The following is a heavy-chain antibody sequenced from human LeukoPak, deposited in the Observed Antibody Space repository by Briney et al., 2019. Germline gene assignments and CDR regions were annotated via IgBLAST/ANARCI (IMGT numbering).Heavy chain of an antibody. Sequence: SETLSLTCAVSGGSISSGGYSWSWIRQPPGKGLEWIGYIYHSGSTYYNPSLKSRVTISVDRSKNQFSLKLNSVTAADTAVYYCAGDVVGNDWFDPWGQGTLVTVSS. V-gene: IGHV4-30-2*02. CDR1: GGSISSGGYS. CDR2: IYHSGST. D-gene: IGHD1-1*01. J-gene: IGHJ5*02. CDR3: AGDVVGNDWFDP.